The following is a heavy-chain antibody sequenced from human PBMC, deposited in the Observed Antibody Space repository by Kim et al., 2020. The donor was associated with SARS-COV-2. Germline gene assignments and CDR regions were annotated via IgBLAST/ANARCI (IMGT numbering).Heavy chain of an antibody. CDR3: ARDIAVTRQQLSYFDY. Sequence: GGSLRLSCAASGFTFSSYAMHWVRQAPGKGLEWVAVISYDGSNKYYADSVKGRFTISRDNSKNTLYLQMNSLRAEDTAVYYCARDIAVTRQQLSYFDYWG. J-gene: IGHJ4*03. CDR1: GFTFSSYA. V-gene: IGHV3-30*04. CDR2: ISYDGSNK. D-gene: IGHD6-13*01.